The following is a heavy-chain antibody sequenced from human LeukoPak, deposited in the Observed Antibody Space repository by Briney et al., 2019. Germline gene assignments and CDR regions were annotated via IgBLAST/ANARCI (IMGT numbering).Heavy chain of an antibody. J-gene: IGHJ6*03. D-gene: IGHD6-13*01. V-gene: IGHV3-74*01. CDR2: IKGDGSNT. Sequence: PGGSLRLSCVASGFSFSRYWMHWVRQAPGKGLVWVSRIKGDGSNTIYADAVKGRFTISRDNAKNSLYLQMNSLRAEDTAVYYCASFRGSSWGYYYYYMDVWGKGTTVTISS. CDR1: GFSFSRYW. CDR3: ASFRGSSWGYYYYYMDV.